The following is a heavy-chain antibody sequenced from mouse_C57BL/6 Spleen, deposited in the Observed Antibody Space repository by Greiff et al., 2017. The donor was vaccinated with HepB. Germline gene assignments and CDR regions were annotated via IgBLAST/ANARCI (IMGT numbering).Heavy chain of an antibody. CDR3: ARKNRPYYYAMDY. CDR2: IDPSDSYT. J-gene: IGHJ4*01. CDR1: GYTFTSYW. D-gene: IGHD5-2*01. V-gene: IGHV1-69*01. Sequence: QVQLQQPGAELVMPGASVKLSCKASGYTFTSYWMHWVKQRPGQGLEWIGEIDPSDSYTNYNQKFKGKSTLTVDKSSSTAYMQLSSLTSEDSAVYYCARKNRPYYYAMDYWGQGTSVTVSS.